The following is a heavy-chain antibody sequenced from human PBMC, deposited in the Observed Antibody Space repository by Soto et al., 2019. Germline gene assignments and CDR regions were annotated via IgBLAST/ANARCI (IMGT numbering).Heavy chain of an antibody. D-gene: IGHD3-16*01. V-gene: IGHV3-23*01. CDR3: TKNQAPRVLRGSYYYYDYMDV. J-gene: IGHJ6*03. CDR2: ISGSGGST. Sequence: GGSLRLSCAASGFTFSSYAMSWVRQAPGKGLEWVSAISGSGGSTYYADSVKGLFTISRDNSKNTLYLQMNSRRAEDKAVYFCTKNQAPRVLRGSYYYYDYMDVWGKGTTVTVSS. CDR1: GFTFSSYA.